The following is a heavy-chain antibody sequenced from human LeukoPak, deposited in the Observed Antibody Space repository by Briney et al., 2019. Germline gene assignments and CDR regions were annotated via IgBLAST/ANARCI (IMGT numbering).Heavy chain of an antibody. CDR1: GGSVSSGSYY. V-gene: IGHV4-61*01. CDR3: ARASIASAGHDAFDI. Sequence: SETLSLTCTVSGGSVSSGSYYWSWIRQPPGKGLEWIGYIYYSGSPNYNPYLTSRVPISVDMSKNQFYLTLSSVPAAATAVYYCARASIASAGHDAFDIWGQGTMVTVSS. J-gene: IGHJ3*02. D-gene: IGHD6-13*01. CDR2: IYYSGSP.